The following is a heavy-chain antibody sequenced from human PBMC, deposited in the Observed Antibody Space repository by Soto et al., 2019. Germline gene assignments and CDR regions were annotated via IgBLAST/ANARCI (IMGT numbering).Heavy chain of an antibody. J-gene: IGHJ4*02. CDR3: ARGLSGSYPVEVFDY. CDR2: IIPIFGTA. D-gene: IGHD1-26*01. CDR1: GGTFSSYA. V-gene: IGHV1-69*13. Sequence: SVMVSFKASGGTFSSYAISWVRQAPGQGLEWMGGIIPIFGTANYAQKFQGRVTIIADESTSTAYMELSSLRSEDTAVYYCARGLSGSYPVEVFDYWGQGTQVTVSS.